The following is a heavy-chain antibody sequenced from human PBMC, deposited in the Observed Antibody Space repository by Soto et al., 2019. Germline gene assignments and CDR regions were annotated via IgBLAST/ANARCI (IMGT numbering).Heavy chain of an antibody. CDR3: AKPTLGYHYYGMDV. V-gene: IGHV3-23*01. J-gene: IGHJ6*02. CDR2: ISGSGGST. CDR1: GFTFSSYA. Sequence: XGSLRLSCSASGFTFSSYAMSWVRQAPGKGLEWVSAISGSGGSTYYADSVKGRFTISRDNSKNTLYLQMNSLRAEDTAVYYCAKPTLGYHYYGMDVWGQGTTVTVSS.